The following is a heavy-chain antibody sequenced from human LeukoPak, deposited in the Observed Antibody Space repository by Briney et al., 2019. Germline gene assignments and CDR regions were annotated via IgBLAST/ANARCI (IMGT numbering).Heavy chain of an antibody. D-gene: IGHD5-12*01. CDR1: GFIFSSYA. J-gene: IGHJ4*02. CDR2: ISHDGGNT. Sequence: PGGSLRLSCGASGFIFSSYALHWVRQAPGKGLEWVAAISHDGGNTYYADSVKGRFTISRDNSKNTLYLQMESLRAEDTAVYYCARGRYSGYDSGYFDHWGQGTLVTVSS. CDR3: ARGRYSGYDSGYFDH. V-gene: IGHV3-30*04.